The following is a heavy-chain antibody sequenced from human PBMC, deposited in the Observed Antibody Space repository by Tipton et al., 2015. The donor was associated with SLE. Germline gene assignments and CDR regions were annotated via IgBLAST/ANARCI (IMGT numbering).Heavy chain of an antibody. CDR2: IYTSGST. D-gene: IGHD3-3*01. CDR1: GGSISRGSYY. J-gene: IGHJ5*02. Sequence: TLSLTRTVSGGSISRGSYYWSWIRQPAGKGLEWIGRIYTSGSTNYNPSLKSRVTISVDTSKNQFSLKLSSVTAADTAVYYCARDDFWSGREWFDPWGQGTLVTVSS. V-gene: IGHV4-61*02. CDR3: ARDDFWSGREWFDP.